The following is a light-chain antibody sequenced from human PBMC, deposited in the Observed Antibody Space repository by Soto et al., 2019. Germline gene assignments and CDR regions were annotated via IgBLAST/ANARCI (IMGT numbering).Light chain of an antibody. CDR1: QSVSNNY. CDR3: QQRGNRPPWT. J-gene: IGKJ1*01. Sequence: EIVLTQSPCTLSLSPGERATLSCRSSQSVSNNYLAWYQQKPGQAPRLLIYGASNRATGIPARFSGSGSGTDFTLTISSLEPEDFAVYYCQQRGNRPPWTFGQGTKVDIK. V-gene: IGKV3D-20*02. CDR2: GAS.